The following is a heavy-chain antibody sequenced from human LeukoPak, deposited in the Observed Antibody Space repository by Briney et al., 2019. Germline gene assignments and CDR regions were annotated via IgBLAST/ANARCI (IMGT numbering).Heavy chain of an antibody. CDR2: ISYDGSNK. CDR3: ARVPITMVRGVGPGAFDI. D-gene: IGHD3-10*01. V-gene: IGHV3-30-3*01. CDR1: GFTFSSYA. J-gene: IGHJ3*02. Sequence: GGSLRLSCAASGFTFSSYAMHWVRQAPGKGLEWVAVISYDGSNKYYADSVKGRFTISRDNSKNTLYLQMNSLRAEDTAVYYCARVPITMVRGVGPGAFDIWGQGTMVTVSS.